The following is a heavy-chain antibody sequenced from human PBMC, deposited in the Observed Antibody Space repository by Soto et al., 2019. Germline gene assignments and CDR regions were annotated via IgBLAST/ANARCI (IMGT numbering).Heavy chain of an antibody. CDR1: GYTFTSYD. J-gene: IGHJ3*02. D-gene: IGHD3-16*02. V-gene: IGHV1-8*01. Sequence: KVSCKASGYTFTSYDINWVRQATGQGLEWMGWMNPNSGNTGYAQKFQGRVTMTRNTSISTAYMELSSLRSEDTAVYYCARGMSPLITFGGVIVQYELAFDIWGQGTMVTVSS. CDR3: ARGMSPLITFGGVIVQYELAFDI. CDR2: MNPNSGNT.